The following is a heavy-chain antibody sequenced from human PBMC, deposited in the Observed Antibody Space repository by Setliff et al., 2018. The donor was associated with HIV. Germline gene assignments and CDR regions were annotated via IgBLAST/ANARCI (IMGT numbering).Heavy chain of an antibody. Sequence: PSETLSLTCAVYGGSLTGYFWTWIRQSPGKGLEWVGQVNRDGGAHYNPSLRSRVTISVDASKNQFSLKLSSVTAAYTAIYYCARTYSSNWYIDYWGQGTLVTVSS. CDR1: GGSLTGYF. CDR2: VNRDGGA. J-gene: IGHJ4*02. V-gene: IGHV4-34*01. D-gene: IGHD6-13*01. CDR3: ARTYSSNWYIDY.